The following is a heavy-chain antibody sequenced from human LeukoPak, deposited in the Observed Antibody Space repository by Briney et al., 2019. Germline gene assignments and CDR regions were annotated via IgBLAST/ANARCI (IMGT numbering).Heavy chain of an antibody. D-gene: IGHD3-10*01. V-gene: IGHV3-48*01. CDR3: ASGAGYYYGSGSHLGWFDP. Sequence: GGSLRLSCAASGFTFSSYSMNWVCQAPGKGLEWVSYISSSSSTIYYADSVKGRFTISRDNAKNSLYLQMNSLRAEDTAVYYCASGAGYYYGSGSHLGWFDPWGQGTLVTVSS. J-gene: IGHJ5*02. CDR2: ISSSSSTI. CDR1: GFTFSSYS.